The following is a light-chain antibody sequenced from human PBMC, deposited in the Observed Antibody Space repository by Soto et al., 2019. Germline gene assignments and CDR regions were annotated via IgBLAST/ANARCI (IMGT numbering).Light chain of an antibody. CDR2: DAY. J-gene: IGKJ5*01. CDR3: QQRHMWPIT. CDR1: QSFRGL. Sequence: VLTRSPSTLSFSPGGRAGLSFRASQSFRGLLAWYQQKPGQAPRLLIYDAYNRATGIPPRFSGSGSGTDFTLTISSLEPEDSAVYYCQQRHMWPITFGQGTRLEI. V-gene: IGKV3-11*01.